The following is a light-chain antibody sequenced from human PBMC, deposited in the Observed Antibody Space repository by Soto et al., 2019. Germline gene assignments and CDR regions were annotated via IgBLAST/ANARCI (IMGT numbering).Light chain of an antibody. Sequence: DIVMTQSPLSLPVTPGEPASISCRSSQSLLHSNGYNYLDWYLQKPGQSQQLLIYLGSNRASGVPDRFIGSRLGTAFTLKISSVEAADVGVYYCMQALQTPVTFGKGTKLEIK. V-gene: IGKV2-28*01. CDR1: QSLLHSNGYNY. J-gene: IGKJ2*01. CDR3: MQALQTPVT. CDR2: LGS.